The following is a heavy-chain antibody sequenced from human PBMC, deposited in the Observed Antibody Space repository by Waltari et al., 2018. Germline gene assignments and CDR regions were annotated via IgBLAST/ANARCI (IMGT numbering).Heavy chain of an antibody. CDR1: GFTFSSYS. CDR3: ARPPPGYYYYYYMDV. Sequence: EVQLVESGGGLVKPGGSLRLSCAASGFTFSSYSMNWVRQAPGKGLEWVSSISSSSSYIYYADSVKGRFTISRDNAKNSLSLQMNSLRAEDTAVYYCARPPPGYYYYYYMDVWGKGTTVTISS. CDR2: ISSSSSYI. J-gene: IGHJ6*03. V-gene: IGHV3-21*01.